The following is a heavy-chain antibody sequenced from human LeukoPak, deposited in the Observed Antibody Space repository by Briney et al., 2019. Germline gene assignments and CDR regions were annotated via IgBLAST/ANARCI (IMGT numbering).Heavy chain of an antibody. D-gene: IGHD3-22*01. J-gene: IGHJ4*02. CDR1: GFTFSSYA. CDR2: ISGSGGST. Sequence: PGGSLRLSCAASGFTFSSYAMSWVRQAPGKGLEWVSAISGSGGSTYYADSVKGRFTISRDNSKNTLYLQMNSLRAEDTAVYCCAKDPRWGYDSSGYLGGPFDYWGQGTLVTVSS. CDR3: AKDPRWGYDSSGYLGGPFDY. V-gene: IGHV3-23*01.